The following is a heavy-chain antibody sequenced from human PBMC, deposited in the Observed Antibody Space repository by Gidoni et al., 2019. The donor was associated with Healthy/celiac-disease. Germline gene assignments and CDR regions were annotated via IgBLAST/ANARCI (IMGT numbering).Heavy chain of an antibody. Sequence: QVQLQESGPGLVKPSETLSLTCTVSGGSVRSGSYSWSWLRQPPGKGREWIGYIYYSGSTNYNPSLKSRVTISVDKSKNQCSLKLSSVTAADTAVYYCARGSYDSSGPVDYWGQGTLVTVSS. D-gene: IGHD3-22*01. V-gene: IGHV4-61*01. J-gene: IGHJ4*02. CDR1: GGSVRSGSYS. CDR3: ARGSYDSSGPVDY. CDR2: IYYSGST.